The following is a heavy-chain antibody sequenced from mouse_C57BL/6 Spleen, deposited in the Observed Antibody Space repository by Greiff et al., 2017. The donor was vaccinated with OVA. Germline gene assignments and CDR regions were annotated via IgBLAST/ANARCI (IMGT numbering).Heavy chain of an antibody. J-gene: IGHJ3*01. Sequence: QVQLQQSGAELVKPGASVKLSCKASGYTFTEYTIHWVKQRSGQGLEWIGWFYPGSGSIKYNEKFKDKATLTADKSSSTVYMERSRLTSEDSAVYFCARHEEDYYDYDAWFAYWGQGTLVTVSA. CDR2: FYPGSGSI. CDR3: ARHEEDYYDYDAWFAY. V-gene: IGHV1-62-2*01. CDR1: GYTFTEYT. D-gene: IGHD2-4*01.